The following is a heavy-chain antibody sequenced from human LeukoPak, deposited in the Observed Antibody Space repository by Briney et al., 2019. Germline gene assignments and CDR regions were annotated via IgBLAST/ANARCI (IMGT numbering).Heavy chain of an antibody. CDR2: ISSSSVYI. J-gene: IGHJ4*02. CDR3: ATSYRIPPAASLDY. V-gene: IGHV3-21*01. D-gene: IGHD2-2*01. CDR1: GFTFSSHG. Sequence: GGSLRLSCVASGFTFSSHGMNWVRQAPGKGLEWVSSISSSSVYIYYADSVKGRFIISRDNARTSLYLQMTSLRAEDTAVYYCATSYRIPPAASLDYWGQGALVTVSS.